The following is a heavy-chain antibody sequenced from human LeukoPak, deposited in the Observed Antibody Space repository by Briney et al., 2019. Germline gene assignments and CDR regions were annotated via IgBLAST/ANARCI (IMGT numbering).Heavy chain of an antibody. CDR3: ARVAYFGVYYFDY. CDR1: GFTFSSYA. CDR2: ISYDGSNK. D-gene: IGHD3-3*01. Sequence: QPGGSLRLSCAASGFTFSSYAMPWVRQAPGKGLEWVAVISYDGSNKYYADSVKGRFTISRDNSKNTLYLQMNSLRAEDTAVYYCARVAYFGVYYFDYWGQGTLVTVSS. J-gene: IGHJ4*02. V-gene: IGHV3-30-3*01.